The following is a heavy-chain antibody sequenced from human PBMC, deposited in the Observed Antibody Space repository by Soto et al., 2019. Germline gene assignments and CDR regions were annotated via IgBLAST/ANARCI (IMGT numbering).Heavy chain of an antibody. V-gene: IGHV4-59*01. CDR3: AREGFRGYAAFEY. CDR2: IAYTGIT. Sequence: QVHLQESGPGLLKPSETLSLTCSVSGGPIRSYYLSWVRQAPGQGLELIAYIAYTGITSYNPSLMSRSNISGDTSQNVFSLKMASVTSADTAVYYCAREGFRGYAAFEYWGQGILVTVAS. D-gene: IGHD6-25*01. J-gene: IGHJ4*02. CDR1: GGPIRSYY.